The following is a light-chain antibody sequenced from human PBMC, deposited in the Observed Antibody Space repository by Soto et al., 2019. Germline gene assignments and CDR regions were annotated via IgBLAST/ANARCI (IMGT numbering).Light chain of an antibody. CDR2: SAS. CDR1: QGITDY. CDR3: QQTYSAPPS. J-gene: IGKJ2*01. Sequence: DIQMTQSPSSLSASVGDRVAITCRAGQGITDYLNWYQQKAGKAPKLLISSASRLQSGVPSRFSGSRSGTDVTLTINSLQPEDFATYYCQQTYSAPPSFGQGTKLE. V-gene: IGKV1-39*01.